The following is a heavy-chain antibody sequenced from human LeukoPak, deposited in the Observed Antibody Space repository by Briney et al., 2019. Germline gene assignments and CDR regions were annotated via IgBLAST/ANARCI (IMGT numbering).Heavy chain of an antibody. CDR3: ASASSWYDPFDY. D-gene: IGHD6-13*01. V-gene: IGHV3-53*01. Sequence: PGGSLRLSCAASGFTFSNYWMHWVRQAPGKGLEWVSVIYSGGSTYNADSVKGRFTISRDNSKNTLYLQMNSLRAEDTAVYYCASASSWYDPFDYWGQGTLVTVSS. CDR2: IYSGGST. J-gene: IGHJ4*02. CDR1: GFTFSNYW.